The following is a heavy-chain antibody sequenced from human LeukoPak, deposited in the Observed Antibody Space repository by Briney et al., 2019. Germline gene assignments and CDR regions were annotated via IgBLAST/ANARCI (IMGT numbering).Heavy chain of an antibody. CDR2: INPSGGST. Sequence: ASVKVSCKASGYTFTSYYMHWVRQAPGQGLEWMGIINPSGGSTSYAQKFQGRVTMTRDTSISTAYMELSRLRSDDTAVYYCARVGYSGYDYLPDYYYYYMDVWGKGTTVTISS. J-gene: IGHJ6*03. D-gene: IGHD5-12*01. CDR3: ARVGYSGYDYLPDYYYYYMDV. CDR1: GYTFTSYY. V-gene: IGHV1-46*01.